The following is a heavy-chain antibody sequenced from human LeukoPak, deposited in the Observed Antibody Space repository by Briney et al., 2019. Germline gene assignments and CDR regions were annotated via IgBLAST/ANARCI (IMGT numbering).Heavy chain of an antibody. CDR3: ARYDARYGMDV. CDR1: GFTFSSSW. D-gene: IGHD1-1*01. V-gene: IGHV3-74*01. Sequence: GGSLRLSCAASGFTFSSSWMYWVRQAPGKGLVWVSRINSDESITTYADSVKGRFTISRDNAKNTLYLQMNSLRAEDTAVYYCARYDARYGMDVWGQGTTVTVSS. J-gene: IGHJ6*02. CDR2: INSDESIT.